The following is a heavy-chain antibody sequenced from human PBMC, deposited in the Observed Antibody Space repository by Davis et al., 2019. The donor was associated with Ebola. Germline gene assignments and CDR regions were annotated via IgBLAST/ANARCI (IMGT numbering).Heavy chain of an antibody. CDR3: ARTYFQDNSGYRPSDY. CDR1: GFTLSDYY. CDR2: ISKTGYTI. V-gene: IGHV3-11*04. D-gene: IGHD3-22*01. Sequence: GESLKISCAASGFTLSDYYMSWIRQAPGKGLEWVSYISKTGYTIDYADSVKGRFTVSRDNARNSLYLQMNSLTAEDTALYYCARTYFQDNSGYRPSDYWGQGTLVTVSS. J-gene: IGHJ4*02.